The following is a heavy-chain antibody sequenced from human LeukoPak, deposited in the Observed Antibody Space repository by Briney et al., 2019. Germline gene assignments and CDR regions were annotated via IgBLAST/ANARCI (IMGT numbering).Heavy chain of an antibody. D-gene: IGHD3-3*01. Sequence: GSVKVSCKASGYTFTGYYMHRVRHAPGQGLEWMGWINPNSGGTNYAQKFQGRVTMTRDTSISTAYMELSRLRSDDTAVYYCARPLPLHYDFWSGYYDNWFDPWGQRTLVTVSS. CDR3: ARPLPLHYDFWSGYYDNWFDP. CDR1: GYTFTGYY. V-gene: IGHV1-2*02. CDR2: INPNSGGT. J-gene: IGHJ5*02.